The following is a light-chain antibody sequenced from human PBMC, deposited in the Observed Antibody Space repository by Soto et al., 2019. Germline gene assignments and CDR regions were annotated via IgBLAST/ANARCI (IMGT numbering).Light chain of an antibody. CDR3: SSYTSSSTHYV. V-gene: IGLV2-14*01. Sequence: QSALTQPASVSGSPGQSITISCTGTRSDVGGYNYVSWYQQHPGKAPKLMIYDVSNGPSGVSNRFSGSKSGNTASLTISGLQAEDEADYYCSSYTSSSTHYVFGTGTKLTVL. J-gene: IGLJ1*01. CDR2: DVS. CDR1: RSDVGGYNY.